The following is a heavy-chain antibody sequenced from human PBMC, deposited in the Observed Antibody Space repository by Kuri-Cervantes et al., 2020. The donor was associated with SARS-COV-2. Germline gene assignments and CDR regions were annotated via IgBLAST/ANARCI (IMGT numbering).Heavy chain of an antibody. CDR1: GYTFTGYY. Sequence: ASVKVSCKASGYTFTGYYMHWVRQAPGQGLEWMGWINPNSGGTNYAQKLQGRVTMTTDKSTSTAYMELRSLRSDDTAVYYCARERGSWYVPLRTYYYYYMDVWGKGTTVTVSS. J-gene: IGHJ6*03. CDR3: ARERGSWYVPLRTYYYYYMDV. V-gene: IGHV1-2*02. CDR2: INPNSGGT. D-gene: IGHD6-13*01.